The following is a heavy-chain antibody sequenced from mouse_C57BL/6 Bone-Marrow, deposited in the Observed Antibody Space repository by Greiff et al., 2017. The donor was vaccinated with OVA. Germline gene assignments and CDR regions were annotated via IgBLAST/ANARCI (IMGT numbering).Heavy chain of an antibody. D-gene: IGHD2-3*01. CDR1: GYTFTSYG. J-gene: IGHJ2*01. CDR3: ARRWLLLPYYFDY. Sequence: QVQLQQSGAELARPGASVKLSCKASGYTFTSYGISWVKQRTGQGLEWIGEIYPSSGNTYYNEKFKGKATLTADKSSSTAYMELRSLTSEDSAVYFCARRWLLLPYYFDYWGQGTTLTVSS. V-gene: IGHV1-81*01. CDR2: IYPSSGNT.